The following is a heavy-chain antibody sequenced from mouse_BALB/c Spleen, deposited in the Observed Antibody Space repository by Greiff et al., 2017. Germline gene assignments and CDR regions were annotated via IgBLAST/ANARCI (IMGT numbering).Heavy chain of an antibody. CDR2: IYPSDSYT. J-gene: IGHJ1*01. Sequence: VQLQQPGAELVRPGASVKLSCKASGYTFTSYWINWVKQRPGQGLEWIGNIYPSDSYTNYNQKFKDKATLTVDKSSSTAYMQLSSPTSEDSAVYYCTRSGRYDANWYFDVWGAGTTVTVSS. CDR3: TRSGRYDANWYFDV. CDR1: GYTFTSYW. V-gene: IGHV1-69*02. D-gene: IGHD2-14*01.